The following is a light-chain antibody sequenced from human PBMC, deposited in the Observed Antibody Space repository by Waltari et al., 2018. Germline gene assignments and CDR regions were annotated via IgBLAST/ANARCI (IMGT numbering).Light chain of an antibody. J-gene: IGKJ1*01. CDR3: QQSYNLPRT. Sequence: DIQMTQSPSSLSASVGDRVTITCRASQNIINYLNWYQQIPGKAPKILIYTASSLKNGVPSRFSGSGSGTDFTLTISSLQPEDFATYYCQQSYNLPRTFDQGTKVEIK. V-gene: IGKV1-39*01. CDR2: TAS. CDR1: QNIINY.